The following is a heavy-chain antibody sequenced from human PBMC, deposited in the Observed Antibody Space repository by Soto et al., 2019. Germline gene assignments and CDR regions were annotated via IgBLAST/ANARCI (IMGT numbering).Heavy chain of an antibody. CDR3: ARRIPFGYGMDV. J-gene: IGHJ6*02. Sequence: EVQLVESGGGLVQPGGSLRLSCAASGFTFSSYAMHWVRQAPGKGLEYVSGSTSNGGNTDYASSVKGRFTISRDNSKNTLYLQMGSMRAEDMAVYYCARRIPFGYGMDVWGQGTTVTVSS. CDR1: GFTFSSYA. CDR2: STSNGGNT. V-gene: IGHV3-64*01. D-gene: IGHD2-21*01.